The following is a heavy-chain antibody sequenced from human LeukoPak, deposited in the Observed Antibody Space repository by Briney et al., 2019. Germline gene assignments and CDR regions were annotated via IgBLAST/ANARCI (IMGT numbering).Heavy chain of an antibody. CDR3: ARDRSGYGNYFDF. V-gene: IGHV1-69*06. Sequence: SVKVSCKASGDTFSNYAISWVRLAPGQGLEWMGAITKFGSTNYAHNFVGRVTMTADKSTSTAYMELSSLKSDDTAVYYCARDRSGYGNYFDFWGQGTLVTVSS. J-gene: IGHJ4*02. D-gene: IGHD5-18*01. CDR1: GDTFSNYA. CDR2: ITKFGST.